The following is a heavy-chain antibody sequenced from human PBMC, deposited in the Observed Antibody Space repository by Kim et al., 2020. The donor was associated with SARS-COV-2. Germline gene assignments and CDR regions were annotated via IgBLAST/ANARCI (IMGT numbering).Heavy chain of an antibody. D-gene: IGHD4-4*01. CDR3: ATKETGTMFDS. CDR2: ISHSGSA. J-gene: IGHJ4*02. Sequence: SETLSLTCSVSGDSIRKSSHYWAWIRQPPGKGLEWIGTISHSGSAYYNASLKSRVTISRDTSKSQLSLTLIYVSATDTAVYYCATKETGTMFDSWDPGTLVTVSS. V-gene: IGHV4-39*01. CDR1: GDSIRKSSHY.